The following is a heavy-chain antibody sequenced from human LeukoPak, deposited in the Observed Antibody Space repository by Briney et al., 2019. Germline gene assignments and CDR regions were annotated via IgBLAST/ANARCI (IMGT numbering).Heavy chain of an antibody. CDR1: GFTFSSYD. CDR3: ARVDAFDL. Sequence: GGSLRLSCAASGFTFSSYDMNWVRQAPGKGLEWVSYISSSSSYIYYAGSVKGRFAISRDNAKNSLYLQMNSLRAEDTAVYYCARVDAFDLWGQGTMVTVPS. V-gene: IGHV3-21*01. CDR2: ISSSSSYI. J-gene: IGHJ3*01.